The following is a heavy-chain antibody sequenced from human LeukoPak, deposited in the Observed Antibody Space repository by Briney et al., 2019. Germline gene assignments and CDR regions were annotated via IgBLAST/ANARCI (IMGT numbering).Heavy chain of an antibody. CDR3: ARWGLPAAHYYYYGMDV. V-gene: IGHV4-59*01. CDR1: GGSISSYY. J-gene: IGHJ6*02. D-gene: IGHD2-2*01. Sequence: SETLSLTCTVSGGSISSYYWSWIRQPPGKGLEWIGYIYYSGSTNYNPSLKSRVTISVDTSKNQFSLKLSSVTAADTAVYYCARWGLPAAHYYYYGMDVWGQGTTVTVSS. CDR2: IYYSGST.